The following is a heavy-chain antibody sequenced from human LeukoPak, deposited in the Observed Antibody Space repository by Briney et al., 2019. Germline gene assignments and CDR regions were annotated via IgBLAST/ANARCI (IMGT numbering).Heavy chain of an antibody. V-gene: IGHV4-59*11. CDR2: IYYRVIT. Sequence: SETLSLTCTVSGGSISSHYWSWIRQPPGKGLELIGYIYYRVITNYNPSLKSRVTISVDTSKTQSSLKLSSVSAADTAVYYCVRRVPGPRVGDYVPYYFDIWGQGTLVTVSS. J-gene: IGHJ4*02. D-gene: IGHD3-10*02. CDR3: VRRVPGPRVGDYVPYYFDI. CDR1: GGSISSHY.